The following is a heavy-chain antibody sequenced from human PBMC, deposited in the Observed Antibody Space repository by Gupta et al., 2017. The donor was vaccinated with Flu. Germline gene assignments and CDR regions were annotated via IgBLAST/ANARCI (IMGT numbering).Heavy chain of an antibody. V-gene: IGHV3-23*01. CDR2: ISGSGDDS. CDR3: AKEEFTTTLRGVLTT. J-gene: IGHJ5*02. Sequence: EQRLLQSGGGLVQPGGSLRLSCAAYGLPFRNFAMSWVRQVPEKGPEWVSGISGSGDDSYYADSVKGRFTISRDNSKNMLYLQMSSLRAEDTAVYSCAKEEFTTTLRGVLTTWGQGTLVTVSS. CDR1: GLPFRNFA. D-gene: IGHD3-10*01.